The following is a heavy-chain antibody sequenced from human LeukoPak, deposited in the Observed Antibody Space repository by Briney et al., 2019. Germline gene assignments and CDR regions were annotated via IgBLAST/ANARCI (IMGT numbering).Heavy chain of an antibody. D-gene: IGHD5-18*01. J-gene: IGHJ4*02. CDR3: VRDGSGYSYGHFDY. CDR1: GGSISSYY. Sequence: PSETLSLTCTVSGGSISSYYWSWIRQPAGKGLEWIGRIYTSGSTNYNPSLKSRVTMSVDTSKNQFSLKLSSVTAADTAVYYCVRDGSGYSYGHFDYWGQGTLVTVSS. CDR2: IYTSGST. V-gene: IGHV4-4*07.